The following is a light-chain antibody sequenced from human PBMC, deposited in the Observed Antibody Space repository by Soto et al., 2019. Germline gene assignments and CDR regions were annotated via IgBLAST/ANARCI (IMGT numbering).Light chain of an antibody. J-gene: IGLJ1*01. CDR3: SSFTSSSTFV. CDR1: SSDVGRYNY. Sequence: QSVLAQHASVSGSRGQSITISCTGTSSDVGRYNYVSWFQQHPGKVPKLIIYDVSNWPSGVSDRFSGSKSGNTASLTISGLQPEDEADYYCSSFTSSSTFVFGTGTKVTVL. V-gene: IGLV2-14*03. CDR2: DVS.